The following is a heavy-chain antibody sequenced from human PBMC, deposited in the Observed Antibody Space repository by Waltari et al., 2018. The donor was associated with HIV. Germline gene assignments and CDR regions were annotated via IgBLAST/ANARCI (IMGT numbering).Heavy chain of an antibody. CDR2: IWFDGSKK. J-gene: IGHJ4*02. Sequence: QVQLVESGGGVVQPGRSLRLSCAASGFTFSSFGLHWARQAPGKGLEGVSVIWFDGSKKFYADSVKGRFTISRDNSKNIVHLQMNSLRAEDTALYYCARDRGGLRQPLDYWGQGTLVTVSS. D-gene: IGHD3-16*01. CDR3: ARDRGGLRQPLDY. V-gene: IGHV3-33*01. CDR1: GFTFSSFG.